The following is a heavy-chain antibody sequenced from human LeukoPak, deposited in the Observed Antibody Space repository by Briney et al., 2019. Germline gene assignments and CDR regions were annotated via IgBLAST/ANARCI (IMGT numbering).Heavy chain of an antibody. J-gene: IGHJ5*02. CDR2: IKEDGSEK. D-gene: IGHD2-21*02. CDR3: ARLVVVVTANWFDP. CDR1: GFSFSTYW. Sequence: GGSLRLSCAASGFSFSTYWMSWVRQAPGKGLEWVANIKEDGSEKYYVDSVKGRFTISRDNAENSLYLQMNSLRAEDTAVYYCARLVVVVTANWFDPWGQGTLVTVSS. V-gene: IGHV3-7*01.